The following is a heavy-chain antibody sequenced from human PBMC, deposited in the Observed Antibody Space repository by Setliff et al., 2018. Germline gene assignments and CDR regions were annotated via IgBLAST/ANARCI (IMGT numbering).Heavy chain of an antibody. J-gene: IGHJ3*01. Sequence: GGSLRLSCVASGFTFSNYAINWVRQAPGKGLEWVGRIKGKNNGLATDYAAPVKGRFTISRDDSKNTLYLQMNSLKTEDTAVYYCTTDPSPTFGGVIGAAFDFWGQGTMVTVS. CDR2: IKGKNNGLAT. V-gene: IGHV3-15*01. CDR1: GFTFSNYA. CDR3: TTDPSPTFGGVIGAAFDF. D-gene: IGHD3-16*01.